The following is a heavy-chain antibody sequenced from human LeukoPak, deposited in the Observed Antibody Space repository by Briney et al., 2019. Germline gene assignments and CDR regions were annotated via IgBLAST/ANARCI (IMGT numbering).Heavy chain of an antibody. CDR3: VNYYDSSDYQQPNHFDY. CDR1: GGSFSGYY. V-gene: IGHV4-34*01. J-gene: IGHJ4*02. Sequence: PSETLSLTCAVYGGSFSGYYWSWIRQPPGKGLEWIGEINHSGSTNYNPSLKSRVTISVDTSKNQFSLKLSSVTAADTAVYYCVNYYDSSDYQQPNHFDYWGQGTLVTVSS. D-gene: IGHD3-22*01. CDR2: INHSGST.